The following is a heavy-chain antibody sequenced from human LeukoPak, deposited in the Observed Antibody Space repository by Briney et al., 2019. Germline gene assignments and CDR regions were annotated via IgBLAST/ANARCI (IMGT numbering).Heavy chain of an antibody. CDR2: INSDGSST. D-gene: IGHD5-24*01. V-gene: IGHV3-74*01. J-gene: IGHJ6*02. CDR3: AREMGYYYYGMDV. Sequence: GGSLRLSCAASEFTFSTYWMHWVRQAPGKGLVWVSRINSDGSSTSYADSVKGRFTISRDSAKNTLYLQMNSLRAEDTAVYYCAREMGYYYYGMDVWGQGTTVTVSS. CDR1: EFTFSTYW.